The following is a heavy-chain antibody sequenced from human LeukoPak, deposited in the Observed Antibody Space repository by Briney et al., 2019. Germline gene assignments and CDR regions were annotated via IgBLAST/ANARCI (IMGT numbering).Heavy chain of an antibody. V-gene: IGHV1-2*02. CDR1: GYTFTNYY. Sequence: ASVKVSCKASGYTFTNYYIHWIRQAPGQGLEWMGWINPDSGGTNSAQRFQGRATMTRDTSISTAYMELSRLTSDDTAVYYCARDAIVRDYSNSDYWGQGTLVTVSS. CDR3: ARDAIVRDYSNSDY. J-gene: IGHJ4*02. D-gene: IGHD4-11*01. CDR2: INPDSGGT.